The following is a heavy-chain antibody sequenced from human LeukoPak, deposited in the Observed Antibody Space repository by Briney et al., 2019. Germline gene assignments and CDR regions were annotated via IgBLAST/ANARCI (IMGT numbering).Heavy chain of an antibody. V-gene: IGHV3-53*01. CDR1: GLTVSSNY. J-gene: IGHJ3*02. Sequence: GGSLRVSCAASGLTVSSNYMTWVRQAPGKGLEWVSNIYAGGDTHYADSVRGRFTISRDNSNNTLYLQMNSLRAEDTAVYYCAKYSFRAGDIWGQGTMVTVSS. CDR2: IYAGGDT. D-gene: IGHD3-16*01. CDR3: AKYSFRAGDI.